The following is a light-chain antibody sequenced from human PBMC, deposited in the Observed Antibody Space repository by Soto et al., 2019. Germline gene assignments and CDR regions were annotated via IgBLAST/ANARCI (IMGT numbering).Light chain of an antibody. Sequence: QSVLTQPPSASGTPGQRVTISCSGSSSNIGINYVYWYQQLPGTAPKLLIYRDNQRPSGVPDRFSGSKSGTSASLAIGGLRSEDEADYYCATWDDSLSGVVFGGGTKLTVL. CDR2: RDN. CDR3: ATWDDSLSGVV. V-gene: IGLV1-47*01. CDR1: SSNIGINY. J-gene: IGLJ2*01.